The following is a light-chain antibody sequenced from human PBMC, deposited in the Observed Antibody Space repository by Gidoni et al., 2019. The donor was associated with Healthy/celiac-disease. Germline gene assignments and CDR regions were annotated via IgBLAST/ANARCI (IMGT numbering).Light chain of an antibody. V-gene: IGKV4-1*01. J-gene: IGKJ3*01. Sequence: DIVMTQSPDTLAVSLGERATIHCKSSQSVLYSSNNKNYLAWYQQKPGQPPKLLIYWASTRESGVPDRFSGSGPGTDFTLTISSLQAEDVAVYYCQQYYSTPFTFGPGTKVDIK. CDR1: QSVLYSSNNKNY. CDR3: QQYYSTPFT. CDR2: WAS.